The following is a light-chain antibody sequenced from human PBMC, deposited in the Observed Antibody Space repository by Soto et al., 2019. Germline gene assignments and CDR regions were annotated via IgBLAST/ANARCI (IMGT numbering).Light chain of an antibody. CDR2: DVT. J-gene: IGLJ2*01. V-gene: IGLV2-14*03. CDR3: TSYTSSSTLV. CDR1: SSDIGAYNY. Sequence: QAASVSGSPGQSITISCTGTSSDIGAYNYVSWYQHRPGKAPKFMIYDVTNRPSGVSNRFSGSKSGNTASLTISGLQAEDEADYYCTSYTSSSTLVFGGGTQLTVL.